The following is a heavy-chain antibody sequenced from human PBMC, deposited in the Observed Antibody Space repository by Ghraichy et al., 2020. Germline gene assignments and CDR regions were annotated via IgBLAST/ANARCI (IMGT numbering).Heavy chain of an antibody. D-gene: IGHD4-17*01. CDR2: IKTRSSGGTT. V-gene: IGHV3-15*01. J-gene: IGHJ4*02. CDR1: GLIFSDAW. Sequence: LSLTCAASGLIFSDAWMSWVRQAPGRGLEWVGRIKTRSSGGTTDYAAPVKGRFTISRDDYEKTLYLQMNGLKTDDTGVYYCTTLSMTVTHGGDYWGRGTLVTVSA. CDR3: TTLSMTVTHGGDY.